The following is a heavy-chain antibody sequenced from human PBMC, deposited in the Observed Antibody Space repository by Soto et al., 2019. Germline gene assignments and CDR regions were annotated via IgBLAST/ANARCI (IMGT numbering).Heavy chain of an antibody. V-gene: IGHV1-69*04. CDR3: ATSYGSGYRAFDY. J-gene: IGHJ4*02. D-gene: IGHD3-10*01. CDR2: VNPILSMS. Sequence: QVQLVQSGAEVKRPGSSVKVSCKASGDTFSFDSIHWVRQAPGLGLEWMGRVNPILSMSNYAQRFQGRVTMTADKSTSTAYMELSGLRSEDTAMYYCATSYGSGYRAFDYWGQGALVTVSS. CDR1: GDTFSFDS.